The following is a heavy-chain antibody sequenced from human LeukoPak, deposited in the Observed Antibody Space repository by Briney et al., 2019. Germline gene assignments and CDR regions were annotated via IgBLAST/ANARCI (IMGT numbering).Heavy chain of an antibody. CDR1: GYTFTDYY. CDR3: ATYDSSGYYYYAFDI. J-gene: IGHJ3*02. Sequence: ASVKVSCKVSGYTFTDYYMHWVQQAPGKGLEWMGLVDPEDGETIYAEKFQGRVTITADTSTGTAYMELSSLRSEDTAVYYCATYDSSGYYYYAFDIWGQGTMVTVSS. D-gene: IGHD3-22*01. CDR2: VDPEDGET. V-gene: IGHV1-69-2*01.